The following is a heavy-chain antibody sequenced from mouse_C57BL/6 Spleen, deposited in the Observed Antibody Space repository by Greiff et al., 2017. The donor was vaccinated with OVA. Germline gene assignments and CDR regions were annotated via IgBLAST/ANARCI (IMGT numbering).Heavy chain of an antibody. V-gene: IGHV5-12*01. D-gene: IGHD3-2*02. CDR3: ARHDSGYFAD. CDR1: GFTFSDYY. CDR2: ISNGGGST. Sequence: EVKVEESGGGLVQPGGSLKLSCAASGFTFSDYYMYWVRQTPEKRLEWVAYISNGGGSTYYPDTVKGRFTISRDNAKNTLYLQMSRLKSEDTAMYYCARHDSGYFADWGQGTLVTVSA. J-gene: IGHJ3*01.